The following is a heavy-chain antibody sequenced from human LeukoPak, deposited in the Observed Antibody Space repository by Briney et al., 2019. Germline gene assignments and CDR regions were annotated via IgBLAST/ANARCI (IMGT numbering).Heavy chain of an antibody. D-gene: IGHD3-16*01. CDR2: IYYSGST. CDR1: GGSISSYY. Sequence: SETLSLTCTVSGGSISSYYWSWIRQPPGRGLEWIGYIYYSGSTRYNPSLKSRVTISLDTSKNQFSLKLSSVTAADTAFYYCARLRPDYYYYYMDVWGKGTTVTISS. CDR3: ARLRPDYYYYYMDV. V-gene: IGHV4-59*01. J-gene: IGHJ6*03.